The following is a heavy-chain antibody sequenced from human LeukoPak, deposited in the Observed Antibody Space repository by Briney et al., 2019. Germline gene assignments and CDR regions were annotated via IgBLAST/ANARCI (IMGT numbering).Heavy chain of an antibody. V-gene: IGHV3-30-3*01. CDR1: GFTFSSNA. CDR3: AREDGYCSGGSCYSEGSFDY. Sequence: GTSLRLSCAASGFTFSSNAMHWVRQAPGKGLEWVAVISYDGSNKYYADSVKGRFTISRDNSKNTLYLQMNSLRAEDTAVYYCAREDGYCSGGSCYSEGSFDYWGQGTLVTVSS. D-gene: IGHD2-15*01. J-gene: IGHJ4*02. CDR2: ISYDGSNK.